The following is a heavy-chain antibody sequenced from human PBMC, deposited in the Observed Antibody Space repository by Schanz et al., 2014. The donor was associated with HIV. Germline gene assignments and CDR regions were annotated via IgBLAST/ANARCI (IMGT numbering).Heavy chain of an antibody. J-gene: IGHJ6*02. CDR3: AKTSITLGMDV. D-gene: IGHD1-20*01. Sequence: EVQLLESGGDLAQPGDSLRLSCVASGFVFRDFAMAWVRQAPGKGLEWVSSISGGSGSTFYADSVKGRFTISRVNSKNTLYLQMNSLRAEDTAIYYCAKTSITLGMDVWGQGTTVTVSS. CDR2: ISGGSGST. CDR1: GFVFRDFA. V-gene: IGHV3-23*01.